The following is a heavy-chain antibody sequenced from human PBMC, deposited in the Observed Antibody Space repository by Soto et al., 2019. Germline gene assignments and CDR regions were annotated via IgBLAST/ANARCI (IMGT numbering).Heavy chain of an antibody. J-gene: IGHJ4*02. Sequence: GGSLRLSCAASGFTFSSYAMSWVRQAPGKGLEWVSAISGSGGSTYYADSVKGRFTISRDNSQNTLSLQMNSLRAEDTAIYYCAKANRYCSGGTCFVFDYWGQGALVTVSS. CDR1: GFTFSSYA. CDR2: ISGSGGST. CDR3: AKANRYCSGGTCFVFDY. V-gene: IGHV3-23*01. D-gene: IGHD2-15*01.